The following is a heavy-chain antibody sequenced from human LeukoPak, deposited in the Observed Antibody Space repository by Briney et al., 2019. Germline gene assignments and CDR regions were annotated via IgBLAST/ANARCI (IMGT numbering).Heavy chain of an antibody. CDR2: IRFDGSEK. D-gene: IGHD6-19*01. V-gene: IGHV3-30*02. CDR1: GLTFTDYG. J-gene: IGHJ4*02. Sequence: PGGSLRLSCAASGLTFTDYGMHWVRQAPGKGLEWVGFIRFDGSEKYYADSVKGRFTVCRDNSQNTLHLQMNSLRIEDTAFYYCAKEQAGYWGQGTLVTVSS. CDR3: AKEQAGY.